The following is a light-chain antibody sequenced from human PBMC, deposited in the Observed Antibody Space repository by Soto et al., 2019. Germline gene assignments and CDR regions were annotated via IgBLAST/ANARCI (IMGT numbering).Light chain of an antibody. V-gene: IGKV3-11*01. J-gene: IGKJ1*01. CDR2: DKY. Sequence: EIVLTQSPATLSLSPGDRATLSCRASQSVSSWLAWYQQKTGQAPRLLIYDKYKRATGIPARFSGSGSGTDFTLTISRLEPEDFAVYYCQKRSNRPQTXGQGTKVDI. CDR3: QKRSNRPQT. CDR1: QSVSSW.